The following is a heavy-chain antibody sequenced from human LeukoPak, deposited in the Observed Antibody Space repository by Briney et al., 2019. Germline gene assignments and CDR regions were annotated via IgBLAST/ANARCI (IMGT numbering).Heavy chain of an antibody. CDR2: ISSSSSYI. CDR3: ASPNYDFWSGYYSLYGMDV. V-gene: IGHV3-21*01. Sequence: GGSLRLSCVASGFTFSSYSMNWVRQAPGKGLEWVSSISSSSSYIYYADSVKGRFTISRDNAKNSLYLQMNSLRAEDTAVYYCASPNYDFWSGYYSLYGMDVWGQGTTVTVSS. D-gene: IGHD3-3*01. CDR1: GFTFSSYS. J-gene: IGHJ6*02.